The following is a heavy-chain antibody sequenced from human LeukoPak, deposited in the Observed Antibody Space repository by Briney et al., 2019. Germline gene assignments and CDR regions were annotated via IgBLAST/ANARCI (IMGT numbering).Heavy chain of an antibody. CDR1: GFTFSSYE. D-gene: IGHD2-21*02. V-gene: IGHV3-48*03. Sequence: GGSLRLSCAASGFTFSSYEMNWVRQAPGKGLEWVSYISSSGSTIYYADSVKGRFTISRDNAKNSLYLQMNSLRAEDTAVYYCAPIVVVTAPLSMDVWGQGTTVTVSS. J-gene: IGHJ6*02. CDR3: APIVVVTAPLSMDV. CDR2: ISSSGSTI.